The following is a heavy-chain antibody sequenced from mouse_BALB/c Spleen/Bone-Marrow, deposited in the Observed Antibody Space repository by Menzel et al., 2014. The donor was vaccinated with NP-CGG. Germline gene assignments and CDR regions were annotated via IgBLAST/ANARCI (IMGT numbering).Heavy chain of an antibody. CDR3: ARSADWYFDV. CDR2: ISYSGRS. J-gene: IGHJ1*01. V-gene: IGHV3-2*02. Sequence: SGPGLVKPSQSLSLTCTVTGYSITSDYAWHWIRQFPGNKLEWMGYISYSGRSSYYPSLKSRISITRDTSKNQFFLQLNSVTTEDTATYYCARSADWYFDVWGAGTTVTVSS. CDR1: GYSITSDYA.